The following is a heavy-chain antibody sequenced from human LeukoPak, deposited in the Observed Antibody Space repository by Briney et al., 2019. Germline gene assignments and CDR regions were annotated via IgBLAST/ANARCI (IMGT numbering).Heavy chain of an antibody. V-gene: IGHV1-69*13. CDR1: GGTFSSYA. CDR2: IIPILGTA. J-gene: IGHJ3*02. CDR3: ARDYGYCSGGSCYSGAFDI. Sequence: ASVKVSCKASGGTFSSYAISWVRQAPGQGLEWMGGIIPILGTANYAQKFQGRVTITADESTSTAYMELSSLRSEDTAVYYCARDYGYCSGGSCYSGAFDIWGQGTMVTVSS. D-gene: IGHD2-15*01.